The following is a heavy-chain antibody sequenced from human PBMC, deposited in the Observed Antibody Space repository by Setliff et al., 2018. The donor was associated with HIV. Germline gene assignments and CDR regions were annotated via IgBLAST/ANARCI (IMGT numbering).Heavy chain of an antibody. CDR1: GSSFSNYY. J-gene: IGHJ6*03. V-gene: IGHV4-34*01. CDR2: NNHREDT. CDR3: ARMAAAGRGHYYYYVDV. Sequence: SETLSLTCAVYGSSFSNYYWGWVRQPPGKGLEWIGENNHREDTNYNPSLKSRVTISVDTSKNQFSLKLSSVTAADTAVYFCARMAAAGRGHYYYYVDVWGKGTTVTVSS. D-gene: IGHD6-13*01.